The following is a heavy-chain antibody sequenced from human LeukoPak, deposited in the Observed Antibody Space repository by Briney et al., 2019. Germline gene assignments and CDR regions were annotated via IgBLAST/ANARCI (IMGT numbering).Heavy chain of an antibody. CDR2: INQGGSET. V-gene: IGHV3-7*01. Sequence: PGGSLRLSCAASGFTFSSRWMGWVRQAPGQGLEWVANINQGGSETYYVDSVKGRFTISRDNAKNSLYLHMNSLRAEDTAVYYCARHGAYAFDYWGQGTLVTVSS. CDR1: GFTFSSRW. D-gene: IGHD4-17*01. J-gene: IGHJ4*02. CDR3: ARHGAYAFDY.